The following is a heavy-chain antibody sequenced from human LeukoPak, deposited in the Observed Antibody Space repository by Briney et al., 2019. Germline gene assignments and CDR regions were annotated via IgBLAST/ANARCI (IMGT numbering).Heavy chain of an antibody. J-gene: IGHJ4*02. Sequence: ASVKVSCKASGGTFSSYAISWVRQAPGQGLEWMGGIIPIFGTANHAQNLQGRVTITTDESTSTAYLGLSSMRSEDTAVYYCASTTYYYDSIGYYFDYWGQGTLVTVSS. CDR3: ASTTYYYDSIGYYFDY. V-gene: IGHV1-69*05. CDR2: IIPIFGTA. D-gene: IGHD3-22*01. CDR1: GGTFSSYA.